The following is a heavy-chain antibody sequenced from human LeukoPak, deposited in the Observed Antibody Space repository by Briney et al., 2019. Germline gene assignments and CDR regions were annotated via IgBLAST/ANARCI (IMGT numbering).Heavy chain of an antibody. J-gene: IGHJ4*02. CDR1: GFTVSSNY. CDR3: ARDLAPANYGDLEPLDS. V-gene: IGHV3-66*01. CDR2: IYSGGST. D-gene: IGHD4-17*01. Sequence: GGSLRLSCAASGFTVSSNYVSWVRQAPGKGLEWVSVIYSGGSTYYADSVKGRFTISRDNSKNTLYLQMNSLRPEDTAVYYCARDLAPANYGDLEPLDSWGQGTLVTVSS.